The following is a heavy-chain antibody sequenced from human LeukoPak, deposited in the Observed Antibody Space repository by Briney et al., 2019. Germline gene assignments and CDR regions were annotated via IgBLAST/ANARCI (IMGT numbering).Heavy chain of an antibody. CDR1: GFTFSSYW. CDR2: IKQDGSEK. Sequence: GGSLRLSCAASGFTFSSYWMSWVRQAPGKGLEWVANIKQDGSEKYYVDSVKGRFTISRDNAKNSLYLQMNSLRAEDTAVYYCARGGVIGGEEFDYWGQGTLVTVSS. J-gene: IGHJ4*02. CDR3: ARGGVIGGEEFDY. V-gene: IGHV3-7*01. D-gene: IGHD3-16*02.